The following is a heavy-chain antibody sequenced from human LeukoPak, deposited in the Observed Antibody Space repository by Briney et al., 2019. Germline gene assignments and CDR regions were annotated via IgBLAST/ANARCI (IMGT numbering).Heavy chain of an antibody. CDR3: ASSSGSYEPLKY. D-gene: IGHD1-26*01. CDR2: ISYDGSNK. V-gene: IGHV3-30*04. Sequence: PGGSLRLSCAASGLTFSSYAMHWVRQAPGKGLEWVAVISYDGSNKYYADSVKGRFTISRDNSKNTLYLQMNSLRAEDTAVYYCASSSGSYEPLKYWGQGTLVTVSS. CDR1: GLTFSSYA. J-gene: IGHJ4*02.